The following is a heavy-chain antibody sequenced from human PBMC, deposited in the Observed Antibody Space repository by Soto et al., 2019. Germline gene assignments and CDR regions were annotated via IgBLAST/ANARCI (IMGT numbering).Heavy chain of an antibody. CDR1: GGTFSSYA. CDR3: ASRYFDWLLSGWFDP. CDR2: IIPIFGTA. Sequence: ASVKVSCKASGGTFSSYAISWVRQAPGQGLEWMGGIIPIFGTANYAQKFQGRVTITADESTSTAYMELSSLRSEDTAVYYCASRYFDWLLSGWFDPWGQGTLVTVSS. D-gene: IGHD3-9*01. V-gene: IGHV1-69*13. J-gene: IGHJ5*02.